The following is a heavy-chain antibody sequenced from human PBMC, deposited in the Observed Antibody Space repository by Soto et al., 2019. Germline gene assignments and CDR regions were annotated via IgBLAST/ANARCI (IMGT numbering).Heavy chain of an antibody. Sequence: GGSLRLSCAASGFTFSSYAMSWVRQAPGKGLEWVSAISGSGGSTYYADSVKGRFTISRDNSKNTLYLQMNSLRAEDTAVYYCATPYYDFWSGPYYYYMDVWGKGTTVTVSS. CDR2: ISGSGGST. D-gene: IGHD3-3*01. CDR1: GFTFSSYA. V-gene: IGHV3-23*01. J-gene: IGHJ6*03. CDR3: ATPYYDFWSGPYYYYMDV.